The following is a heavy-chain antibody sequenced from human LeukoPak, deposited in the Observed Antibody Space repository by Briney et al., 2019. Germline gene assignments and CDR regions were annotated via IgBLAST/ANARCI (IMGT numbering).Heavy chain of an antibody. V-gene: IGHV3-48*04. CDR2: ISSSSSTI. Sequence: GGSLRLSCAASGFTFSSYSMNWVRQAPGKGLEWVSYISSSSSTIYYADSVKGRFTISRDNAKNSLYPQMNSLRAEDTAVYYCASLLWFGEFYWGQGTLVTVSS. J-gene: IGHJ4*02. D-gene: IGHD3-10*01. CDR3: ASLLWFGEFY. CDR1: GFTFSSYS.